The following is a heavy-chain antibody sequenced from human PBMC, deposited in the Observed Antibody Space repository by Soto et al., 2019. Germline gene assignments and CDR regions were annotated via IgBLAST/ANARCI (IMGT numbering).Heavy chain of an antibody. J-gene: IGHJ4*02. Sequence: SVPLSLTCTVAWGTISSGGYYWSWNRQHPGKGLEWIGYIYYSGSTYYNPSLKGRVTISVDTSKNQFSLKLSSVTAADTAVYYCARVLTVVAAVHFDYWGQGTLVTVSS. CDR3: ARVLTVVAAVHFDY. CDR1: WGTISSGGYY. V-gene: IGHV4-31*03. CDR2: IYYSGST. D-gene: IGHD2-15*01.